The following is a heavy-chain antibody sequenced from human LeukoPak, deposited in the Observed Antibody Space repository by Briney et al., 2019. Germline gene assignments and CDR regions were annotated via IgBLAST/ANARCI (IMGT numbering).Heavy chain of an antibody. J-gene: IGHJ4*02. D-gene: IGHD2-15*01. Sequence: GGSLRLSCAASGFTFSSYGIHWIRQAPGKGLEWVSVISYDGSNKYYADSVKGRFTISRDNSKNTLYLQMNSLRAEDTAVYYCVNSYCSGGCCLHPPFDYWGQGTLVTVSS. V-gene: IGHV3-30*03. CDR2: ISYDGSNK. CDR1: GFTFSSYG. CDR3: VNSYCSGGCCLHPPFDY.